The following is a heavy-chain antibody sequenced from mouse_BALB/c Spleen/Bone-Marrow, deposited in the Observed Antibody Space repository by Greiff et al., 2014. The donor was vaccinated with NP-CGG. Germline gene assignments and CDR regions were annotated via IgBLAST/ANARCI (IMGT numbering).Heavy chain of an antibody. CDR2: ISYSGST. Sequence: VQLKESGPGLGKPSQSLSLTCTVTGYSITSDYAWNWIRQFPGNKLEWMGYISYSGSTSYNPSLKSRISITRDTSKNQFFLQLNSVTTEDTATYYCARKALYYAMDYWGQGTSVTVSS. J-gene: IGHJ4*01. CDR1: GYSITSDYA. CDR3: ARKALYYAMDY. V-gene: IGHV3-2*02.